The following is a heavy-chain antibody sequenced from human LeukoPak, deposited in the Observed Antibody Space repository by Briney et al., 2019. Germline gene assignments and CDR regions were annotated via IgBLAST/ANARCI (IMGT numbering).Heavy chain of an antibody. CDR2: INHSGST. V-gene: IGHV4-34*01. D-gene: IGHD5-24*01. J-gene: IGHJ6*02. Sequence: SETLSLTCAVYGGSFSGYYWSWIRQPPGKGLEWIGEINHSGSTNYNPSLKSRVTISVDTSKNQFSLKLSSVTAADTAVYYCARGILVDGALYYYYYGMDVWGQGTTVTVSS. CDR1: GGSFSGYY. CDR3: ARGILVDGALYYYYYGMDV.